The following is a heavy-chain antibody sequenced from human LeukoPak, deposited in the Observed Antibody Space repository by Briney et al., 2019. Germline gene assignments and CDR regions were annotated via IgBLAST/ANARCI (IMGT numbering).Heavy chain of an antibody. Sequence: GGSLRLSCAASGFTFSSYAMSWVRQAPGKGLEWVSAISGSGGSTYYADSVKGRITISRDNSKNTLHLQMNSLRTEDTAVYYCARVKGGIAAAGNYFDYWGQGTLVTVSS. CDR1: GFTFSSYA. CDR2: ISGSGGST. V-gene: IGHV3-23*01. D-gene: IGHD6-13*01. CDR3: ARVKGGIAAAGNYFDY. J-gene: IGHJ4*02.